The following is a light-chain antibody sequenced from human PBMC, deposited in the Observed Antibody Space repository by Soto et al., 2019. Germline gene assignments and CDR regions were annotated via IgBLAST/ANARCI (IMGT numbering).Light chain of an antibody. Sequence: QSVLTQPPSVSGSPGQSVTISCTGTSNDVGSYNRVSWYQQPPGTAPKLMIYEVNNRPSGVPDRFSGPKSGNTASLTITGLQAEDEADHYCSSYTSSSTYVFGTGTKVTVL. J-gene: IGLJ1*01. V-gene: IGLV2-18*02. CDR3: SSYTSSSTYV. CDR2: EVN. CDR1: SNDVGSYNR.